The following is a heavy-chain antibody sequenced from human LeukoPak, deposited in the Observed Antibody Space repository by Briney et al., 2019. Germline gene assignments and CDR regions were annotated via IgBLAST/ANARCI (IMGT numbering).Heavy chain of an antibody. CDR1: GYTFTSYY. V-gene: IGHV1-46*01. CDR2: INPSGGST. Sequence: GASVKVSCKASGYTFTSYYMHWVRQAPGQGLEWMGIINPSGGSTSYALKFQGRVTMTRDTSTSTVYMELSSLRSEDTAVYYCARDQGITIFGAYYYYGMDVWGQGTTVTVSS. CDR3: ARDQGITIFGAYYYYGMDV. D-gene: IGHD3-3*01. J-gene: IGHJ6*02.